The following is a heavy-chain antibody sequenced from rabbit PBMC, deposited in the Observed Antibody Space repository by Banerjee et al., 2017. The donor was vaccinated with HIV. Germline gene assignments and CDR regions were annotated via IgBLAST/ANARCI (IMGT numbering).Heavy chain of an antibody. CDR2: INTSSGNT. CDR1: GIDFRSYG. V-gene: IGHV1S45*01. CDR3: ARDLAGVIGWNFDL. Sequence: QEQLEESGGGLVKPEGSLTLSCKASGIDFRSYGLSWVRQAPGKGLEWIAYINTSSGNTVYASWAKGRFTISRTSSTTVTLQMTSLTAADTATYFCARDLAGVIGWNFDLWGPGTLVTVS. D-gene: IGHD4-1*01. J-gene: IGHJ4*01.